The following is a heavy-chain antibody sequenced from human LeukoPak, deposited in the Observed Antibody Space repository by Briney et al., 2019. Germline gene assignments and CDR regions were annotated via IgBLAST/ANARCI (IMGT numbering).Heavy chain of an antibody. J-gene: IGHJ5*02. Sequence: PSETLSLTCTVSGGSISSSSYYWGWIRQPPAKGVEWIGSIYYSGSTYYNPSLKSRVTISVDTSKNQFSLKLSSVTAADTAVYYCARAVGATAGGNWFDPWGQGTLVTVSS. V-gene: IGHV4-39*01. CDR2: IYYSGST. CDR1: GGSISSSSYY. D-gene: IGHD1-26*01. CDR3: ARAVGATAGGNWFDP.